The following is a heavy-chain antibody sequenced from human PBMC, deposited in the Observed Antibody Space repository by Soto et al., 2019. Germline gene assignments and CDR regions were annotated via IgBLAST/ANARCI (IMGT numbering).Heavy chain of an antibody. CDR3: ARAWRALCSGGSCYSIDY. J-gene: IGHJ4*02. D-gene: IGHD2-15*01. CDR1: GFTFSSYG. Sequence: GGSLRLSCSASGFTFSSYGMHWVRQALGKGLEWVAVIWYDGSNKYYADSVKGRFTISRDNSKNTLYLQMNSLRAEDTAVYYCARAWRALCSGGSCYSIDYWGQGTLVTVS. CDR2: IWYDGSNK. V-gene: IGHV3-33*01.